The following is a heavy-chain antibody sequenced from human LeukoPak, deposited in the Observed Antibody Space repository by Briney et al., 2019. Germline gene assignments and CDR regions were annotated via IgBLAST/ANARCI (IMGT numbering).Heavy chain of an antibody. CDR3: AGGRDRSELYFDS. V-gene: IGHV3-74*01. CDR1: GFTFSSYW. J-gene: IGHJ4*02. Sequence: GGSLRLSCEASGFTFSSYWMHWVRQAPGKGLVWVSRIDSDGSRISYADYVKGRFTISRDNAKNTLYLQMISLRAEDTAVYYCAGGRDRSELYFDSWGQGTLVTVSS. CDR2: IDSDGSRI. D-gene: IGHD3-10*01.